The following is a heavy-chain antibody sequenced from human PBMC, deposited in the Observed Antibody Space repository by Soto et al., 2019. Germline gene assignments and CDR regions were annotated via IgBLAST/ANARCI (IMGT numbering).Heavy chain of an antibody. CDR3: ARVSFWSGFGLSDY. V-gene: IGHV1-18*01. CDR1: GYTFTSYG. Sequence: EASVKVSCKASGYTFTSYGISWVRQAPGQGLEWMGWISAYNGNTSYAQKLQGRVTMTTDTSTSTAYMELRSLRSDDTAVYYCARVSFWSGFGLSDYWGQGTLVTVSS. CDR2: ISAYNGNT. D-gene: IGHD3-3*01. J-gene: IGHJ4*02.